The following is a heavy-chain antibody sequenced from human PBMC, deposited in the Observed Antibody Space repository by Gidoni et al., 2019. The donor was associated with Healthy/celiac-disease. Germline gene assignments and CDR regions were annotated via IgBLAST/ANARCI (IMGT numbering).Heavy chain of an antibody. V-gene: IGHV4-4*07. CDR2: IYTSGST. CDR3: ARDLPHRRGYLAPRFDY. J-gene: IGHJ4*02. D-gene: IGHD3-22*01. Sequence: QVQLQESGTGLVKPSETLSLTCTVSGGSISSYYWSWIRQPAGKGLEWIGRIYTSGSTNYNPSLTSRVTMSVDTSKNQFSLKLSSVTAADTAVYYCARDLPHRRGYLAPRFDYWGQGTLVTVSS. CDR1: GGSISSYY.